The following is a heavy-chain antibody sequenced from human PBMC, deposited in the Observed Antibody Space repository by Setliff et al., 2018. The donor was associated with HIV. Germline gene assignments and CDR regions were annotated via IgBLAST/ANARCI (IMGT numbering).Heavy chain of an antibody. CDR2: IKSRVDGETT. D-gene: IGHD7-27*01. CDR3: ILLGMHGAFDI. J-gene: IGHJ3*02. CDR1: GLNFKNAW. Sequence: PGGSLRLSCAGSGLNFKNAWMSWVRQAPGKGLEWVGRIKSRVDGETTAYAAPLKGRFTISRDDSKNTLYLQMDSLSTEDTAVYYCILLGMHGAFDIWGQGTMVTV. V-gene: IGHV3-15*01.